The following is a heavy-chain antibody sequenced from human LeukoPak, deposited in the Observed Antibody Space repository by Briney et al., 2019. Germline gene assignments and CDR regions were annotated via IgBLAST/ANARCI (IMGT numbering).Heavy chain of an antibody. CDR3: ARGTYYDSRGYSGVRLFDY. CDR1: GYTFTGYY. D-gene: IGHD3-22*01. J-gene: IGHJ4*02. Sequence: GASVKVSCKASGYTFTGYYMHWVRQAPGQGLEWMGWINPNSGGTNYAQNFQGRVSMTRDTSISTAYMELSSLRSDDTAVYSCARGTYYDSRGYSGVRLFDYWGQGTLVTVSS. V-gene: IGHV1-2*02. CDR2: INPNSGGT.